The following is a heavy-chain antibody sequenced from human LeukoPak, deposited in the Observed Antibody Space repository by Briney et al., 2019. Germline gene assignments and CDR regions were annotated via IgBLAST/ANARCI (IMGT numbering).Heavy chain of an antibody. CDR1: GYTFTGYY. D-gene: IGHD2-15*01. V-gene: IGHV1-2*02. CDR2: INPNSGGT. CDR3: ARDVGYCSGGSCYRLFDY. J-gene: IGHJ4*02. Sequence: GASVKVSCKASGYTFTGYYMHWVRQAPGQGLEWMGWINPNSGGTNYAQKFQGRVTMTRDTSISTAYMELSRLRSDDTAVYYCARDVGYCSGGSCYRLFDYWGQGTLVTVSS.